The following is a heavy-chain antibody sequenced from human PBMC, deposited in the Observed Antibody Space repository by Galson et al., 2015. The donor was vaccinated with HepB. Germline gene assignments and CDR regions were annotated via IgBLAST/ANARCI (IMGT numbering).Heavy chain of an antibody. D-gene: IGHD6-19*01. CDR3: ARITVAGTYDY. CDR2: INPSDGST. V-gene: IGHV1-46*04. Sequence: SVKVSCKASGYTFTSYYMHWVRQAPGQGLEWMGIINPSDGSTSYAQKLQGRVTMTRDTSTSTVYMELSSLRSEDTAVYYCARITVAGTYDYWGQGTLVTVSS. CDR1: GYTFTSYY. J-gene: IGHJ4*02.